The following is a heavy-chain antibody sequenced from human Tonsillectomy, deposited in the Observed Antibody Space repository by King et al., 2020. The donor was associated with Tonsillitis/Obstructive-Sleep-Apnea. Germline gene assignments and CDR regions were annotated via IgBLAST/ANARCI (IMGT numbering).Heavy chain of an antibody. CDR3: AKLVVPAASASVWFDP. D-gene: IGHD2-15*01. CDR1: GFTVSSNY. CDR2: IYSGSST. Sequence: VQLVESGGGLVQPGGSLRLSCAASGFTVSSNYMSWVRQAPGKGLEWVSVIYSGSSTYYADSVKGRFTISRDNSKNTVFLQMNSLRADDTAVYYWAKLVVPAASASVWFDPWGQGTLVTVSS. J-gene: IGHJ5*02. V-gene: IGHV3-66*01.